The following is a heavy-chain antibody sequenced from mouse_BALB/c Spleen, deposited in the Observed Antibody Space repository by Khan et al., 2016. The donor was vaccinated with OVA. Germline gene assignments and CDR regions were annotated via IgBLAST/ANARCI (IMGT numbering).Heavy chain of an antibody. CDR3: ARTVRARGGSMDY. V-gene: IGHV9-3*02. D-gene: IGHD3-1*01. CDR1: GYTFTNYV. Sequence: QIQLVQSGPELKKPGETVKISCKASGYTFTNYVMNWVKQAPGKGLKWMGWIITNTGEPTYAEEFKGRFAFSSETSSSPAYLQINKLKDEDTATDFCARTVRARGGSMDYLGQGTSVTVSS. J-gene: IGHJ4*01. CDR2: IITNTGEP.